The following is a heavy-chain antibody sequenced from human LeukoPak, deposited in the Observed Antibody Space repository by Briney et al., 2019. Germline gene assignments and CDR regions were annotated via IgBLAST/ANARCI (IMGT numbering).Heavy chain of an antibody. Sequence: PGGSLRLSCAASGFTFSSYAMHWVRQAPGKGLEWVAVISYDGSNKYYADSVKGRFTISRDNSKNTLYLQMNSLRAEDTAVYYCARDSRVTIFGGNYGMDVWGQGTTVIVFS. CDR1: GFTFSSYA. CDR2: ISYDGSNK. J-gene: IGHJ6*02. V-gene: IGHV3-30-3*01. CDR3: ARDSRVTIFGGNYGMDV. D-gene: IGHD3-3*01.